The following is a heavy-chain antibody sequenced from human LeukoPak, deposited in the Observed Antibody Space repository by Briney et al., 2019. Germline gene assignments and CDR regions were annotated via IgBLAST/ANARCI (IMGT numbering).Heavy chain of an antibody. J-gene: IGHJ6*02. D-gene: IGHD3-3*01. Sequence: PGGSLRLSCAASGFTFSTSAMPWVRQAPGKGLDWVAVISYDESNKYYADSVKGRFTISRDNSKNTLYLQMNSLRGEDTAMYYCARGTDTKPFWSGYWVDVWGQGTTVTVS. V-gene: IGHV3-30*03. CDR3: ARGTDTKPFWSGYWVDV. CDR1: GFTFSTSA. CDR2: ISYDESNK.